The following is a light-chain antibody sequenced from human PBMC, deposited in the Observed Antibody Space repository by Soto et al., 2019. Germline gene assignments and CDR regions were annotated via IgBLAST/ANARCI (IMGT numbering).Light chain of an antibody. CDR1: QSVSSY. J-gene: IGKJ4*01. V-gene: IGKV3-11*01. CDR2: DAS. Sequence: EIVLTQSPATLSLSPGERATLSCRASQSVSSYLAWYQQKPGQAPRLLIYDASNRATGIPARFSGSGSGTDFTLTISSLEPEDFAVYYCHQYGSSPFTFGGGTKVEIK. CDR3: HQYGSSPFT.